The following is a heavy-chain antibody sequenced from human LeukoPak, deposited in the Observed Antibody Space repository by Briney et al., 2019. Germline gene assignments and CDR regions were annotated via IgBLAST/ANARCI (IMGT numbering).Heavy chain of an antibody. CDR3: AKDTYYDNSGYDSYFDY. D-gene: IGHD3-22*01. CDR1: GFTFDDYA. CDR2: ISRDGGST. V-gene: IGHV3-43*02. Sequence: GGSLRLSCAASGFTFDDYAMHWVRQAPGKGLEWVSLISRDGGSTSYSDSVKGRFTISRDNSKNSLFLQMNSLRTEDTALYYCAKDTYYDNSGYDSYFDYWGQGTLVTVSS. J-gene: IGHJ4*02.